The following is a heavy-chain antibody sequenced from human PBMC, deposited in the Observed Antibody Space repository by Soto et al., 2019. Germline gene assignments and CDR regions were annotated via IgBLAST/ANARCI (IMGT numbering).Heavy chain of an antibody. CDR2: IIAIIGTA. CDR1: GYTFTSYG. V-gene: IGHV1-69*13. Sequence: SVKVSCKASGYTFTSYGISWVRQAPGQGLEWMGGIIAIIGTANYAQKFQGRVTITADESTSTAYMELSSLRSEDTAVYYCARASGIAAAGDYYYGMDVWGQGTTVTVSS. CDR3: ARASGIAAAGDYYYGMDV. J-gene: IGHJ6*02. D-gene: IGHD6-13*01.